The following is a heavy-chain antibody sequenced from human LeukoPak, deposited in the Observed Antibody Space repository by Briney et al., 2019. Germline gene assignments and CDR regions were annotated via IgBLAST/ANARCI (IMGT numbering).Heavy chain of an antibody. Sequence: GESLKTSCKGSGYSFTSYWIGWVRQMPGKGLEWMGIIYPGDADTRYSPSFQGQVTISADKSISTAYLQWSSLKASDTAMYYCARQKGRYYEMLTGYYSDFYDGMDVWGKGTTVTVSS. D-gene: IGHD3-9*01. J-gene: IGHJ6*04. CDR2: IYPGDADT. V-gene: IGHV5-51*01. CDR3: ARQKGRYYEMLTGYYSDFYDGMDV. CDR1: GYSFTSYW.